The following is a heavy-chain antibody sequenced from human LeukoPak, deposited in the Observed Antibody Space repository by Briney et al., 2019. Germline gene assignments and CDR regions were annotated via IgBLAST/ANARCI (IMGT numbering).Heavy chain of an antibody. CDR2: IKEDGSER. V-gene: IGHV3-7*01. CDR3: ARDRDYASDY. J-gene: IGHJ4*02. Sequence: GGSLRLSCEGSAFIFSGHWMNWVRQTPGKGLEWVASIKEDGSERQYVDSVKGRFSISRDNAKSSVFLQMNSLRAEDTAVYYCARDRDYASDYWGQGTLVTVSS. D-gene: IGHD2-2*01. CDR1: AFIFSGHW.